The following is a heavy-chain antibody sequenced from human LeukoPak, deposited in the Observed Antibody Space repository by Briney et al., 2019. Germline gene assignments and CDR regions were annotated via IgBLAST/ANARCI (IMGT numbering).Heavy chain of an antibody. D-gene: IGHD3-3*01. CDR2: INPSGGST. J-gene: IGHJ5*02. CDR1: GYTFTGYY. V-gene: IGHV1-46*01. Sequence: GASVKVSCKASGYTFTGYYMHWVRQAPGQGLEWMGIINPSGGSTSYAQKFQGRVTMTRDTSTSTVYMELSSLRSEDTAVYYCARAILLEGGWFDPWGQGTLVTVSS. CDR3: ARAILLEGGWFDP.